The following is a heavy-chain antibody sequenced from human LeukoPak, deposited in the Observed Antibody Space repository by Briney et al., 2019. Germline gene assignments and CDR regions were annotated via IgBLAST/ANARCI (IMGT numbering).Heavy chain of an antibody. CDR2: ISSSGSTI. Sequence: GGTLRLSCAASGFTFSSYEMNWVRQAPGKGLEWVSYISSSGSTIYYADPVKGRFTISRDNAKNSLYLQMNSLRAEDTAVYYCAELGITMIGGVWGKGTTVTISS. D-gene: IGHD3-10*02. CDR3: AELGITMIGGV. J-gene: IGHJ6*04. CDR1: GFTFSSYE. V-gene: IGHV3-48*03.